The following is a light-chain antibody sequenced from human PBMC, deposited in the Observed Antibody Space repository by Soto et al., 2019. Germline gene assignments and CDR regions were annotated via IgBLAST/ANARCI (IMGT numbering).Light chain of an antibody. CDR1: QSVSNY. Sequence: EIVLTQSPDTLSLSPGERATLSCRASQSVSNYLMWYQQKPGQAPRLLIYDASKRATGIPARFSGSGSVTNFTLTISSLDRENFAVYSWQQRSNWAWTFGQGTKVEIK. J-gene: IGKJ1*01. CDR2: DAS. CDR3: QQRSNWAWT. V-gene: IGKV3-11*01.